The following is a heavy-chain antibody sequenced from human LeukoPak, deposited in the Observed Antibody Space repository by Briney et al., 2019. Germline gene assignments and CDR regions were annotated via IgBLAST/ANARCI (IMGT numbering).Heavy chain of an antibody. CDR2: IYWNDDK. CDR3: AHIRSIAGPYAFDI. V-gene: IGHV2-5*01. D-gene: IGHD6-6*01. CDR1: GFSLSTSGMG. J-gene: IGHJ3*02. Sequence: KEPGPTLVKPTQTLTLTCTFSGFSLSTSGMGVGWIRQPPGKALEWLALIYWNDDKRYSPSLKSRLTITKDTSKNQVVLTMTNMDPVDTATYYCAHIRSIAGPYAFDIWGQGTMVTVSP.